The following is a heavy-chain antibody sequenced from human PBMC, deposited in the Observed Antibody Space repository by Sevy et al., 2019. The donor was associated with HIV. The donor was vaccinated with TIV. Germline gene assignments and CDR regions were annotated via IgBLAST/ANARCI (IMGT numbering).Heavy chain of an antibody. J-gene: IGHJ4*02. CDR2: IKEDDTVK. D-gene: IGHD2-2*02. V-gene: IGHV3-7*04. CDR3: VRAIQSEGSF. CDR1: GFSLETYW. Sequence: GGSLRLSCAASGFSLETYWMNWVRQAPGKPLEWVANIKEDDTVKYYVDSVKGRFTIFRDNGRNLVYLVMNNLRVGDTARYYCVRAIQSEGSFWGQGTLVTASS.